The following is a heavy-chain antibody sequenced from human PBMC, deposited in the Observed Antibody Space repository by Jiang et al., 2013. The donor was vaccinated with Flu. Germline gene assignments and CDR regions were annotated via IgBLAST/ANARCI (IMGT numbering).Heavy chain of an antibody. V-gene: IGHV4-61*01. D-gene: IGHD3-10*01. CDR1: GGSVSSGSYY. J-gene: IGHJ4*02. Sequence: LLKPSETLSLTCTVSGGSVSSGSYYWSWIRQPPGKGLEWIGYIYYSGSTNYNPSLKSRVTISVDTSKNQFSLKLSSVTAADTAVYYCAREVALTPESRGRGQG. CDR2: IYYSGST. CDR3: AREVALTPESRG.